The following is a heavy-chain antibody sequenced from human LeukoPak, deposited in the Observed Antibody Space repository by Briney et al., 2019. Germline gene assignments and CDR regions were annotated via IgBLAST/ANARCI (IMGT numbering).Heavy chain of an antibody. CDR2: IYYSGST. Sequence: PSETLSLTCTVSGGSISSSSYYWGWIRQPPGKGLEWIGSIYYSGSTYYNPSLKSRVTISVDTSKNQFSLKPSSVTAADTAVYYCARPTTVVTGFDYWGQGTLVTVSS. J-gene: IGHJ4*02. V-gene: IGHV4-39*01. CDR1: GGSISSSSYY. D-gene: IGHD4-23*01. CDR3: ARPTTVVTGFDY.